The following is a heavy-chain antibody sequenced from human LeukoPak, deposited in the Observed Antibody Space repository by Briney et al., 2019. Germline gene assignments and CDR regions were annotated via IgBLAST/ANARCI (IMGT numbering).Heavy chain of an antibody. CDR2: ISASGAGT. D-gene: IGHD6-6*01. J-gene: IGHJ4*02. CDR3: AKEGLAGRQDYFDY. V-gene: IGHV3-23*01. CDR1: RFTFSSYA. Sequence: PGGSLRLSCVASRFTFSSYAMNWVRQAPKGVLEWVSTISASGAGTYYADSVKGRFTISRDNSKNTLYLQMNSLRAEDTAIYYCAKEGLAGRQDYFDYWGQGTLVTVSS.